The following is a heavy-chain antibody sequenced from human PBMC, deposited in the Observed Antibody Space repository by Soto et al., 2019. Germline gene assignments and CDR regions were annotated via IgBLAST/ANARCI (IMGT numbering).Heavy chain of an antibody. CDR1: GYTFTSYV. CDR2: ISAYNGNT. CDR3: ARASQNIVVVTAIAYAFDI. Sequence: QVQLVQSGAEVKKPGASVKVSCKASGYTFTSYVISWVRQAPGQGLEWMGWISAYNGNTNYAQKLQGRITMTTDTSTSIAYMELRSLRSDDTAVYSCARASQNIVVVTAIAYAFDIWGQGTMVTVSS. J-gene: IGHJ3*02. V-gene: IGHV1-18*04. D-gene: IGHD2-21*02.